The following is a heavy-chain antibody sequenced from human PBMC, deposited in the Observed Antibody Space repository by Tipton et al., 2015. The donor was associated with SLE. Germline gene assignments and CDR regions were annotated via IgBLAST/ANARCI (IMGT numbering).Heavy chain of an antibody. CDR2: VYDIGTT. J-gene: IGHJ4*02. Sequence: LRLSCTVSGGSISGYQWSWIRQSPQKGLEWIGYVYDIGTTNYNPSVMSRVIVSMDTSRNQVSLKLLSVTAADTAVYYCARGDMTSRSLDYWGQGAPVTVSS. V-gene: IGHV4-59*12. CDR1: GGSISGYQ. D-gene: IGHD2-15*01. CDR3: ARGDMTSRSLDY.